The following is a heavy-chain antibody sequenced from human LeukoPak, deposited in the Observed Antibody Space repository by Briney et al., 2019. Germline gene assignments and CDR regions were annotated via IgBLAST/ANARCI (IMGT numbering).Heavy chain of an antibody. J-gene: IGHJ4*02. CDR1: GFTFSSYE. V-gene: IGHV3-48*03. CDR2: ISSSGSTI. Sequence: PGGSLRLSCAASGFTFSSYEMNWVRQAPGKGLEWVSYISSSGSTIYYADSVKGRFTISRDNAKNSLYLQMNSLRAEDTAVYYCARDSLPNYDILTGYSDPFDYWGQGTLVTVSS. D-gene: IGHD3-9*01. CDR3: ARDSLPNYDILTGYSDPFDY.